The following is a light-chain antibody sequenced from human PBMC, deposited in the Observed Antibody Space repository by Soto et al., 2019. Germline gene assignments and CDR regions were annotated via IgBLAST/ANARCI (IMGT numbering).Light chain of an antibody. Sequence: DVVMTQSPLSLSVTLGQPASISCRSSQGLVYSDGNTFLNWFHQRPGQSPRRLIYQVSNRDSGVPDRFSGTGSGTYYTLTISRVEADDVETYYCVQATHWPWTFGQGTKVEIK. CDR2: QVS. CDR1: QGLVYSDGNTF. J-gene: IGKJ1*01. CDR3: VQATHWPWT. V-gene: IGKV2-30*01.